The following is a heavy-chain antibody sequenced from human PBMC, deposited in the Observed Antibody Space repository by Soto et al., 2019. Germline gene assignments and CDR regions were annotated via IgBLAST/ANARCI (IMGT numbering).Heavy chain of an antibody. CDR3: GKDPPNGFFWGGYNSGSARGNTFDY. V-gene: IGHV3-23*01. CDR1: GFTFSSYA. J-gene: IGHJ4*02. Sequence: GGSLRLSCAASGFTFSSYAMSWVRQAPGKGLEWVSAISGSGGSTYYVDSVKGRFTISRDNSKNTLYLQMNSLRAEDTAVYYWGKDPPNGFFWGGYNSGSARGNTFDYGGKGPLVTVPS. CDR2: ISGSGGST. D-gene: IGHD3-3*01.